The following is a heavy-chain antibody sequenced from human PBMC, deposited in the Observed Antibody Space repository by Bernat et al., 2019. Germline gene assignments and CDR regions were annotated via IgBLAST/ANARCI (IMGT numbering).Heavy chain of an antibody. D-gene: IGHD6-19*01. CDR2: IYSGGST. V-gene: IGHV3-53*02. CDR1: GFTVSSNY. CDR3: ATPRAGYYYYGMDV. Sequence: EVQLVETGGGLIQPGGSLRLSCAASGFTVSSNYMSWVRQAPGKGLEWVSVIYSGGSTYYADSVKGRFTISRDNSKNTLYLQMNSLRAEDTAVYYCATPRAGYYYYGMDVWGQGTTVTVS. J-gene: IGHJ6*02.